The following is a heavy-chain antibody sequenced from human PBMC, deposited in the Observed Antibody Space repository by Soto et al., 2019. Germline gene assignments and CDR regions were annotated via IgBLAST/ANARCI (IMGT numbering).Heavy chain of an antibody. CDR3: AGGGDFWIGYDADHYYYYYMDV. CDR2: ISGSGGST. V-gene: IGHV3-23*01. Sequence: EVQLLESGGGLVQPGGSLRLSCAASGFTFSSYAMSWVRQAPGKGLEWVSAISGSGGSTYYADSVKGRFTISRDNSKNTLCLQMNGLRAEDTAVYYCAGGGDFWIGYDADHYYYYYMDVWGKGTTVTVSS. CDR1: GFTFSSYA. J-gene: IGHJ6*03. D-gene: IGHD3-3*01.